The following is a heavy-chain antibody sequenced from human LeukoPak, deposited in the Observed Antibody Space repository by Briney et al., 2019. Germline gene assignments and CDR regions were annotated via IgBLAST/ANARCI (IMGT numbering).Heavy chain of an antibody. CDR3: ARKSTVTAPNVDY. D-gene: IGHD4-17*01. J-gene: IGHJ4*02. Sequence: PGGSLRLSCAASGFTFSSHAMSWVRQAPGKGLEWVSYISSSSTSIYYADSVKGRFTISRDNAKNSLYLQMNSLRAEDTAVYYCARKSTVTAPNVDYWGQGTLVTVSS. CDR1: GFTFSSHA. CDR2: ISSSSTSI. V-gene: IGHV3-48*01.